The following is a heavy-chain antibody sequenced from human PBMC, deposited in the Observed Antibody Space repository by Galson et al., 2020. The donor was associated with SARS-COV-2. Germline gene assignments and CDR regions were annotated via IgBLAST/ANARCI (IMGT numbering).Heavy chain of an antibody. CDR3: ASSSPYNWNDFPFDD. J-gene: IGHJ4*02. V-gene: IGHV4-39*01. CDR2: IYYSGST. D-gene: IGHD1-20*01. Sequence: SETLSLTCTVSGGSISSSSYYWGWIRQPPGKGLEWIGSIYYSGSTYYNPSLKSRVTISVDTSKNQFSLKLSSVTAADTAVYCCASSSPYNWNDFPFDDWGQGTLVTVSS. CDR1: GGSISSSSYY.